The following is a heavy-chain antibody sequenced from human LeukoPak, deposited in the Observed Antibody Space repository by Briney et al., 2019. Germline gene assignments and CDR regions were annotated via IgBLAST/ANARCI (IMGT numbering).Heavy chain of an antibody. CDR3: ASAPDYGDYVGAFDI. CDR2: IYYSGST. J-gene: IGHJ3*02. D-gene: IGHD4-17*01. V-gene: IGHV4-59*01. Sequence: AETLSLTCAVYGGSFSGYYWSWVRQPPGKGLEWLGYIYYSGSTNYNPSLKSRVTISVDTSKNQFSLKLSSVTAADTAVYYCASAPDYGDYVGAFDIWGQGTMVTVSS. CDR1: GGSFSGYY.